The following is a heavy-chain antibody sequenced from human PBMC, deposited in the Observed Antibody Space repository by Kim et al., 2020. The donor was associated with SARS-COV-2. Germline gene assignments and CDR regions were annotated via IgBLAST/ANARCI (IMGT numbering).Heavy chain of an antibody. D-gene: IGHD3-16*01. J-gene: IGHJ3*02. Sequence: GGSLRLSCAASGFTFSSYWMHWVRQAPGKGLVWVSRINSDGSSTSYADSVKGRFTISRDNAKNTLYLQMNSLRAEDTAVYYCARDQGYYDYVWGSYRPGAFDIWGQGTMVTVSS. V-gene: IGHV3-74*01. CDR2: INSDGSST. CDR3: ARDQGYYDYVWGSYRPGAFDI. CDR1: GFTFSSYW.